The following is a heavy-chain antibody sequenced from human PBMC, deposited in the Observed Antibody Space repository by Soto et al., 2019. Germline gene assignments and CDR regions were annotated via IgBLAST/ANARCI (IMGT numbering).Heavy chain of an antibody. CDR2: IVLGNGNT. Sequence: QMHLVQSGPEVKRPGTSLKVSCKASGFTFSSSAVQWARQARGQPLEWIGWIVLGNGNTNYAQKFQQRVTITRDMSTSTAYMEVRSLTYEDTAVYYCATRIGNIGWYWLDTWGQGTLVTVSS. CDR1: GFTFSSSA. V-gene: IGHV1-58*01. J-gene: IGHJ5*02. D-gene: IGHD6-19*01. CDR3: ATRIGNIGWYWLDT.